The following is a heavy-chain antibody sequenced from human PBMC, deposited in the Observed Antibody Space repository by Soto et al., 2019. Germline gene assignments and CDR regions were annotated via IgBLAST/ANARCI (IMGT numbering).Heavy chain of an antibody. CDR2: ISPAGANQ. D-gene: IGHD6-6*01. CDR3: ARENSRISPRLFQH. J-gene: IGHJ1*01. CDR1: GFIFSDYA. Sequence: GSLRLSCVASGFIFSDYAMHWARQAPGKGLEWVALISPAGANQYYADSAKGRFTISRDNSKNTLYLQMNSLRPEDTGLYYCARENSRISPRLFQHWGHGTLVTVSS. V-gene: IGHV3-30-3*01.